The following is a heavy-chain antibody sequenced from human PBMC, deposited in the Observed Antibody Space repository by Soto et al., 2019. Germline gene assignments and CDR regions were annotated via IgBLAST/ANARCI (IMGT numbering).Heavy chain of an antibody. CDR3: ARQGRSGYCSSNNCGSFDY. CDR2: IHYSGST. J-gene: IGHJ4*02. Sequence: SETLSLTCTVSGGSLSISSYYWGWIRQPPGKGLQWIGSIHYSGSTYYNPSLKSRVTMSVDTSKNQFSLKLSSVTAADTAVYYCARQGRSGYCSSNNCGSFDYWGQGTLVTVSS. V-gene: IGHV4-39*01. D-gene: IGHD2-2*01. CDR1: GGSLSISSYY.